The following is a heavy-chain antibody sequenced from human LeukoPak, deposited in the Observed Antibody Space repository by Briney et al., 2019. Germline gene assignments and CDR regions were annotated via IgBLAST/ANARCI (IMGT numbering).Heavy chain of an antibody. CDR2: INSDGRST. D-gene: IGHD3-10*01. J-gene: IGHJ4*02. CDR1: GFTFSSYW. CDR3: VSHSGYYGSGSPDY. Sequence: QPGGSLRLSCAASGFTFSSYWMHWVRQAPGKGLVWVSRINSDGRSTSYADSVKGRFTISRDNAKNTLYLPMNSLRAEDTAEYYCVSHSGYYGSGSPDYWGQGTLVTVSS. V-gene: IGHV3-74*01.